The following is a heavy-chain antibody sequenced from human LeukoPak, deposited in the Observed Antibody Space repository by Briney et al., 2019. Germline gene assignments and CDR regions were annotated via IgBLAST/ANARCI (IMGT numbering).Heavy chain of an antibody. J-gene: IGHJ6*02. V-gene: IGHV3-7*01. CDR2: IRPDGSEK. D-gene: IGHD3-10*01. CDR3: ARELLWFGGGGMDV. CDR1: GFTLSIYW. Sequence: GGSLRLSCATSGFTLSIYWMSWVRQAPGKGPEWVANIRPDGSEKNYVDSVKGRFTISRDNAKNSLYLQMNSLRDEDTAVYYCARELLWFGGGGMDVWGQGTTVAVSS.